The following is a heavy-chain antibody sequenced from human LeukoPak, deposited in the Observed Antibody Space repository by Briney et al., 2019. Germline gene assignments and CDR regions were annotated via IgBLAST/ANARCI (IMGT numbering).Heavy chain of an antibody. D-gene: IGHD3-22*01. CDR1: GYTFPANY. V-gene: IGHV1-2*02. CDR3: ARGGQYVLHYDSSGYPPRGH. Sequence: ASVKVSFKASGYTFPANYMHWVRQAPGQGLEWMGWINPNSGGSNYAQKFQGRVTMTRDTSISTAYMELSRLRSDDTAVYYCARGGQYVLHYDSSGYPPRGHWGQGTLVTVSS. CDR2: INPNSGGS. J-gene: IGHJ4*02.